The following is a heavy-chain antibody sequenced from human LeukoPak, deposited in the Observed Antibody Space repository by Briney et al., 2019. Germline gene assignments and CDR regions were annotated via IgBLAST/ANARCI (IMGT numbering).Heavy chain of an antibody. CDR2: ISGSGGST. CDR1: GFTFSSYA. J-gene: IGHJ5*02. Sequence: PGGSLRLSCAASGFTFSSYAMSWVRQAPGKGLEWVSAISGSGGSTYYADSVKGRFTISRDNSKHTLYLQMNSLRAEDTAVYYCANPPLWFGECEMYTWFDPWGQGTLVTVSS. D-gene: IGHD3-10*01. CDR3: ANPPLWFGECEMYTWFDP. V-gene: IGHV3-23*01.